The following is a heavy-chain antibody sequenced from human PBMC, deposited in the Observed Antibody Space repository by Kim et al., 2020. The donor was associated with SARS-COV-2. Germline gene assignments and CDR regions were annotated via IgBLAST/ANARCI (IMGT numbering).Heavy chain of an antibody. V-gene: IGHV3-64D*09. Sequence: SLRGRFNISRDNSKNTLYLQISSLGAEDTAVYYCVKEVPSRTFYLSYVDSWGQGTLVTVSS. J-gene: IGHJ4*02. D-gene: IGHD1-7*01. CDR3: VKEVPSRTFYLSYVDS.